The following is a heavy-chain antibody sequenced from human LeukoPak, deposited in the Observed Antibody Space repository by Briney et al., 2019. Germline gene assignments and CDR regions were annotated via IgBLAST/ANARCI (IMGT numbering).Heavy chain of an antibody. V-gene: IGHV1-8*01. J-gene: IGHJ3*02. CDR1: GYTFTSYD. CDR2: MNPNSGNT. CDR3: ARDRGQKITMVRGVIITSSRNDAFDI. D-gene: IGHD3-10*01. Sequence: ASVKVSCKASGYTFTSYDINWMRQAPGQGHEWVGWMNPNSGNTGYAQKFQGRVTMTRNTSISTAYMELSSLRSEDTAVYYCARDRGQKITMVRGVIITSSRNDAFDIWGQGTMVTVSS.